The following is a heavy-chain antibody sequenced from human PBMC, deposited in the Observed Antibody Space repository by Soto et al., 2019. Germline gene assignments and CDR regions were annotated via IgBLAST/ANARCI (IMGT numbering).Heavy chain of an antibody. D-gene: IGHD1-26*01. V-gene: IGHV3-48*01. CDR1: GFIFNSYS. Sequence: EVQLVESGGGLVQPGGSLRLSCVASGFIFNSYSMNWVRQAPGKGLEWISYINSGSTSVFYADSVKGRFSISRDNAKNSLYLPMNSLRAEDTAVYYCASSASPDPYWGQGTLVTVSS. J-gene: IGHJ4*02. CDR2: INSGSTSV. CDR3: ASSASPDPY.